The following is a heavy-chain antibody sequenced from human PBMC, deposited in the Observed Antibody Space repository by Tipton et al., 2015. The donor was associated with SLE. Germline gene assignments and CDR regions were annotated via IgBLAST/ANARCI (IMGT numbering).Heavy chain of an antibody. D-gene: IGHD3-22*01. CDR1: GESFSGYY. Sequence: TLSLTCAVYGESFSGYYWSWIRQRPGKGLEWIGEISHSESADYNPSLKSRVTISFDTSKNQLSLKLSSVTAADTAVYYCARPGNYFDSSGHHDAFDVWGQGTMVTVSS. J-gene: IGHJ3*01. CDR3: ARPGNYFDSSGHHDAFDV. CDR2: ISHSESA. V-gene: IGHV4-34*01.